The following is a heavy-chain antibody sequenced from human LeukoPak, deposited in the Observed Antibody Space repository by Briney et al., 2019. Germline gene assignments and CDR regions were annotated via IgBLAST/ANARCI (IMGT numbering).Heavy chain of an antibody. J-gene: IGHJ4*02. CDR1: GGSISSSSYY. CDR3: AREGGPSSRFDY. V-gene: IGHV4-39*02. D-gene: IGHD3-10*01. CDR2: IYYSGST. Sequence: KPSETLSLTCTVSGGSISSSSYYWGWIRQPPGKGLEWIGSIYYSGSTYYNPSLKSRVTISVDTSKNQFSLKLSSVTAADTAVYYCAREGGPSSRFDYWGQGTLVTVSS.